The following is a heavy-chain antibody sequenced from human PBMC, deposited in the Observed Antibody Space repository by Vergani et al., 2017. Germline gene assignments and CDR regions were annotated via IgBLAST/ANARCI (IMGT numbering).Heavy chain of an antibody. D-gene: IGHD3-10*01. CDR3: ARSRIYDGAGSPDY. Sequence: QVKLQESGPGLVKPSETLPLTCTVSGASVNSYYWSWIRQPPGKGLEWMGYVSFRGDTLYDPSVKGRMTISLNTSSNQFSLYLTSVTAADTAVYYCARSRIYDGAGSPDYWGQGTLVTVSS. CDR2: VSFRGDT. CDR1: GASVNSYY. J-gene: IGHJ4*02. V-gene: IGHV4-59*02.